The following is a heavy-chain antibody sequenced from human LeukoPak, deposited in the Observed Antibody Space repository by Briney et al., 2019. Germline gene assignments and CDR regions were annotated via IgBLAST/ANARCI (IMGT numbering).Heavy chain of an antibody. J-gene: IGHJ3*02. CDR3: AREQPSYEYAFDI. CDR2: INPNSGGT. V-gene: IGHV1-2*02. CDR1: GYTLTGYY. D-gene: IGHD5-18*01. Sequence: GASVKVSCKASGYTLTGYYMHWVRQAPGQGLEWMGWINPNSGGTNFAQKFQGRVTMTRETSISTAYMELSRLRSDDTAVYYCAREQPSYEYAFDIWGQGTMVTVSS.